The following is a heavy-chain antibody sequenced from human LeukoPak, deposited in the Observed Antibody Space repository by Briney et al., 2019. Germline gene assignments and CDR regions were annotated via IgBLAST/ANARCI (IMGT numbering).Heavy chain of an antibody. J-gene: IGHJ5*02. V-gene: IGHV1-8*03. CDR3: ARGNDYVWGSYRLGGNWFDP. CDR1: GYTFTSYD. Sequence: ASVKVSCKASGYTFTSYDINWVRQATGQGLEWMGWMNPNSGNTGYAQKFQGRVTITRNTSISTAYMELGSLRSEDTAVYYCARGNDYVWGSYRLGGNWFDPWGQGTLVTVSS. CDR2: MNPNSGNT. D-gene: IGHD3-16*02.